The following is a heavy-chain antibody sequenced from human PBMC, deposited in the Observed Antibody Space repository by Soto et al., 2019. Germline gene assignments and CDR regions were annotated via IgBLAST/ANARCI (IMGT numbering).Heavy chain of an antibody. V-gene: IGHV4-59*08. J-gene: IGHJ4*02. D-gene: IGHD4-4*01. CDR1: GCSPSSYY. Sequence: RSEALSLSCTVAGCSPSSYYWSWGLQLPGEGREWLGFIYYNGRTNYNPSLKSRVTISADTSKNQFFLRLTSVTAADTGVYFCARTLGPQVTGYVDSDYRWTIDQWGQGTLVTVSS. CDR3: ARTLGPQVTGYVDSDYRWTIDQ. CDR2: IYYNGRT.